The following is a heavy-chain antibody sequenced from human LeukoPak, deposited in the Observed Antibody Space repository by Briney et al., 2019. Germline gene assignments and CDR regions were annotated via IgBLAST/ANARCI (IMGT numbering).Heavy chain of an antibody. CDR1: GFTFSSYG. Sequence: GGPLRLSCAASGFTFSSYGMHWVRQAPGKGLEWVAVIWYDGSNKYYADSVKGRFTISRDNSKNTLYLQMNSLRAEDTAVYYCARDLALAARPDGGGNDYWGQGTLVTVSS. V-gene: IGHV3-33*01. J-gene: IGHJ4*02. CDR2: IWYDGSNK. D-gene: IGHD6-6*01. CDR3: ARDLALAARPDGGGNDY.